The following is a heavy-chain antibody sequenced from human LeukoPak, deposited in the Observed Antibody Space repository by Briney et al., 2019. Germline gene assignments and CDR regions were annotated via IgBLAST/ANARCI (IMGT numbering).Heavy chain of an antibody. CDR2: IWHDGSNE. CDR1: GFTFSSFG. D-gene: IGHD6-19*01. J-gene: IGHJ4*02. V-gene: IGHV3-33*06. CDR3: AKDDRGGWSGYFDS. Sequence: GRSLRLSCAASGFTFSSFGMHWVRQAPGKGLEWVAVIWHDGSNEFYVDSVKGRFSISRDDSKNTLYLQMNSLRAEDTALYYCAKDDRGGWSGYFDSWGQGTPVTVSS.